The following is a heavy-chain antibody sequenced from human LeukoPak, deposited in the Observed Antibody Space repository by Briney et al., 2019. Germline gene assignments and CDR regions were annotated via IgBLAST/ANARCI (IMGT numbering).Heavy chain of an antibody. D-gene: IGHD5-18*01. CDR1: GGSISSYY. V-gene: IGHV4-59*01. CDR3: GRVGPDTAMVMVTRHFDY. J-gene: IGHJ4*02. Sequence: SETLSLTCTVSGGSISSYYWSWIRQPPGKGLEWIGYIYYSGSTNYNPSLKSRVTISVDTSKNQFSLKLSSVTAADTAVYYCGRVGPDTAMVMVTRHFDYWGQGTLVTVSS. CDR2: IYYSGST.